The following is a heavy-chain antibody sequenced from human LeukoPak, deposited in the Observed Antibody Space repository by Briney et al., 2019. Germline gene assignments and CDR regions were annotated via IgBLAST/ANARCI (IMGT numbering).Heavy chain of an antibody. Sequence: SQTLSLTCTVSGGSISSGDYYWSWIRQPPGKGLEWIGYIYYSGSTYYNPSLKSRVTISVDTSKNQFSLKLSSVTAADTAVYYCARDLFLGVVAIDAFDIWGQGTMVTVSS. CDR3: ARDLFLGVVAIDAFDI. J-gene: IGHJ3*02. D-gene: IGHD3-3*01. CDR1: GGSISSGDYY. V-gene: IGHV4-30-4*08. CDR2: IYYSGST.